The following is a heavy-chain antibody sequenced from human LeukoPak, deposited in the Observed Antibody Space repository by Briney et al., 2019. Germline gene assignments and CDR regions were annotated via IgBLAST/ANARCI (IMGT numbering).Heavy chain of an antibody. Sequence: GGSLRLSCAASGFMFSAYGLHWVRQAPGKGLEWVAYIGHDGRNKNYADSVKSRFTISRDTSKNTLYLQMNSLRPEDTAVYYCARDVKKYYYDHKPDYWGQGTLVTVSS. D-gene: IGHD3-22*01. CDR3: ARDVKKYYYDHKPDY. J-gene: IGHJ4*02. V-gene: IGHV3-30*02. CDR2: IGHDGRNK. CDR1: GFMFSAYG.